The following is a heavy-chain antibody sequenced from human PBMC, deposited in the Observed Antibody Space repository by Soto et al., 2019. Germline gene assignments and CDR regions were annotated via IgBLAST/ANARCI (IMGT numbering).Heavy chain of an antibody. D-gene: IGHD3-3*01. J-gene: IGHJ5*02. CDR2: ISAYNGNT. CDR1: GYTFTSYG. Sequence: ASVKVSCKASGYTFTSYGISWVRQAPGQGLEWMGWISAYNGNTNYAQKLQGRVTMTTDTSTRTAYMELRSLRSDDTAVYYCARLVRDYDFWSGYYVLGWFDPWGQGTLVTVSS. CDR3: ARLVRDYDFWSGYYVLGWFDP. V-gene: IGHV1-18*01.